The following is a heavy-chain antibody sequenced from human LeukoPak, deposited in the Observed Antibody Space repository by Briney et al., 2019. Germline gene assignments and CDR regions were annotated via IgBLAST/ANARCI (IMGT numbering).Heavy chain of an antibody. V-gene: IGHV1-2*02. Sequence: EASVKVSCKASGYTFTGYYMDWVRQAPGQGLEWMGWINPNSGGTNYAQRFQGRVTMTRDTSISTAYMELSRLQSDDTAVYYCARSFSDSSGYRISAFDLWGQGTMVTVSS. J-gene: IGHJ3*01. CDR2: INPNSGGT. CDR1: GYTFTGYY. CDR3: ARSFSDSSGYRISAFDL. D-gene: IGHD3-22*01.